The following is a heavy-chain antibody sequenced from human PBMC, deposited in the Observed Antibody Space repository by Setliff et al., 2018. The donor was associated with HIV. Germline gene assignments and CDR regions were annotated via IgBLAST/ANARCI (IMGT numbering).Heavy chain of an antibody. V-gene: IGHV4-39*07. CDR2: VYYSGIT. D-gene: IGHD3-16*01. CDR3: ARDMMRWLVMVRGATRGYFDA. CDR1: GDLIRNSYYY. J-gene: IGHJ4*02. Sequence: SETLSLTCDVSGDLIRNSYYYWAWIRQSPGRGLEWIGSVYYSGITHYNPSLESRATISVDTSMNYLSLNLTSVTAADTAVYFCARDMMRWLVMVRGATRGYFDAWGQGALVTVSS.